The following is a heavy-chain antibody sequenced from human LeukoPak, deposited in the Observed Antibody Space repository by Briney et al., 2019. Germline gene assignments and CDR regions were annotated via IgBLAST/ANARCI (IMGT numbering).Heavy chain of an antibody. J-gene: IGHJ5*02. CDR3: ARLNPVVAATLGWFDP. D-gene: IGHD2-15*01. Sequence: PSETLSLTCTVSGGSISSSSYYWGWIRQPPGKGLEWIGSIYYSGSTYYNPSLKSRVTISVDTSKNQSSLKLSSVTAADTAVYYCARLNPVVAATLGWFDPWGQGTLVTVPS. CDR1: GGSISSSSYY. V-gene: IGHV4-39*01. CDR2: IYYSGST.